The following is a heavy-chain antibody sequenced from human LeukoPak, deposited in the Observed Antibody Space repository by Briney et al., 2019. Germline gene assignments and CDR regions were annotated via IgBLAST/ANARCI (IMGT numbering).Heavy chain of an antibody. CDR3: ARAAAGGYYYYGMDV. CDR2: IYYSGST. V-gene: IGHV4-31*03. Sequence: SQTLSLTCTVSGGSISSGSYYWSWIRQHPGKGLEWIGYIYYSGSTYYNPSLKSRVTISVDTSKNQFSLKLSSVTAADTAVYYCARAAAGGYYYYGMDVWGKGTTVTVSS. J-gene: IGHJ6*04. CDR1: GGSISSGSYY. D-gene: IGHD6-13*01.